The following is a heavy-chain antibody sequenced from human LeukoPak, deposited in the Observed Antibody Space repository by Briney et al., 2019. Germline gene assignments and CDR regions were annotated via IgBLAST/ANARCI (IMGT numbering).Heavy chain of an antibody. CDR1: GFTFSSYG. CDR2: IKSKTDGGTT. D-gene: IGHD2-21*02. CDR3: TTDHIVVVTAIDDY. V-gene: IGHV3-15*01. J-gene: IGHJ4*02. Sequence: NTGGSLRLSCAASGFTFSSYGMHWVRQAPGKGLEWVGRIKSKTDGGTTDYAAPVKGRFTISRDDSKNTLYLQMNSLKTEDTAMYCCTTDHIVVVTAIDDYWGQGTLVTVSS.